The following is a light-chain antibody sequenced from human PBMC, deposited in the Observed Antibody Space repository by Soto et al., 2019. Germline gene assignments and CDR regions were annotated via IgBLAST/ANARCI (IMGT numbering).Light chain of an antibody. CDR3: QQRAKWPST. CDR1: PSVDRY. CDR2: DAY. V-gene: IGKV3-11*01. Sequence: EVVLPQSPDTLSLSPGETATLSCRASPSVDRYVAWYQQTLGQAPRLLIYDAYTRATGVAARFTGSGSATDFSLTITSLEPEYFAVDYCQQRAKWPSTFGPGTKVE. J-gene: IGKJ2*02.